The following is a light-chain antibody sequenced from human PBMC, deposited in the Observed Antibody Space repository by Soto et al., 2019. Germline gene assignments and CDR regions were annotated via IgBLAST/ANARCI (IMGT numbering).Light chain of an antibody. J-gene: IGKJ1*01. V-gene: IGKV3-20*01. CDR3: QQYNNWPRT. CDR2: AAS. CDR1: QSVDSNY. Sequence: EIVLTQSPGTLSLSPGEEATLSCRASQSVDSNYLAWYQQKPGQTPRLIIYAASGRADGVPHRFSGSGFGTDFTLTISSLQSEDFAVYYCQQYNNWPRTFGQGTKVDIK.